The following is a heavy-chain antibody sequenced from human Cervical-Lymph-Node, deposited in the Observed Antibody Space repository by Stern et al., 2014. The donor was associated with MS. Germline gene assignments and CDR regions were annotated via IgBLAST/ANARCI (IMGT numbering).Heavy chain of an antibody. CDR2: MSFVAATQ. V-gene: IGHV3-30*03. CDR1: GFSLSNSG. J-gene: IGHJ6*02. Sequence: VQLLESGGGVVQPGRSLTLSCAASGFSLSNSGMHWVRQAPGKGLEWVAVMSFVAATQKYGDSVKGRFSISRDMATNTVFLQMNSLRPEDTAVYYCMGVGDAMHVWGQGTTVIVSS. CDR3: MGVGDAMHV.